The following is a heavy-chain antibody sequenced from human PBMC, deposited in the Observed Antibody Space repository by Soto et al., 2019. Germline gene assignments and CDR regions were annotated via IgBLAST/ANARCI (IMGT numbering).Heavy chain of an antibody. CDR1: GGSVSSGSYY. J-gene: IGHJ4*02. V-gene: IGHV4-61*01. CDR2: ILYSGSP. Sequence: SETLSLTCSVSGGSVSSGSYYWSWIRQPPGKGLEWVGYILYSGSPNYNPSLKSRVSMSLDTSENQFSLKLSSVTTADTAVYSCARGGPRVAASRYFDYWVQGTLVTVSS. CDR3: ARGGPRVAASRYFDY. D-gene: IGHD1-26*01.